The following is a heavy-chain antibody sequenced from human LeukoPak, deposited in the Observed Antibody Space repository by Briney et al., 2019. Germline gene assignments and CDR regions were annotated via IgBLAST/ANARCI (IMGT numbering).Heavy chain of an antibody. CDR3: AREEVVTAWNY. V-gene: IGHV4-34*01. CDR1: GGSFSGYY. D-gene: IGHD2-21*02. J-gene: IGHJ4*02. CDR2: INHSGST. Sequence: SETLSLTCAVYGGSFSGYYWSWIRQPPGKGLEWIGEINHSGSTNYNPSLKSRVTTSVDTSKNQFSLKLSSVTAADTAVYYCAREEVVTAWNYWGQGTLVTVSS.